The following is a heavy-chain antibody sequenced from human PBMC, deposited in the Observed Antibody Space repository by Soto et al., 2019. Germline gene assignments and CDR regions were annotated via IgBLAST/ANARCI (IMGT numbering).Heavy chain of an antibody. V-gene: IGHV3-64D*06. CDR1: GFIFSTYT. J-gene: IGHJ4*02. Sequence: PGGSLRLSCSASGFIFSTYTMLWVRQAPGKGLEYVSAINTGAATSYVDPVRGRFTISRDNSKNTLYLQMSSLRPEDTAVYYCVTGYSSGWYEIYWGQGTLVTVSS. D-gene: IGHD6-19*01. CDR3: VTGYSSGWYEIY. CDR2: INTGAAT.